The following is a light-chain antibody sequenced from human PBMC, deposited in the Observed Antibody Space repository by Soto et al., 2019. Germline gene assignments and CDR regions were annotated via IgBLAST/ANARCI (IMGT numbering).Light chain of an antibody. V-gene: IGKV3-20*01. Sequence: EIVLTQSPGTLSLSPGERATLSCRASQSVSSTYLAWYQQKPGQAPRLLIYGASSRATGIPDRFIGSGSGTDFTLTISSLEPEDFAVYYCQQYGSSPPITFGQGTRLEMK. J-gene: IGKJ5*01. CDR2: GAS. CDR3: QQYGSSPPIT. CDR1: QSVSSTY.